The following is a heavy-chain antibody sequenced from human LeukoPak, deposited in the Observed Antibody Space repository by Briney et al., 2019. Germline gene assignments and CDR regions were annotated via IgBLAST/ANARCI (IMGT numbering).Heavy chain of an antibody. V-gene: IGHV4-4*07. Sequence: GTLRLSCSASGFTLSSYGMSWVRQAPGKGLEWIGRIFASGSTKYNPSLKSRVTMSVETSKKQFSLKLSSVTAADTAVYYCAREGSAFDIWGQGTMVTVSS. CDR3: AREGSAFDI. CDR2: IFASGST. J-gene: IGHJ3*02. CDR1: GFTLSSYG.